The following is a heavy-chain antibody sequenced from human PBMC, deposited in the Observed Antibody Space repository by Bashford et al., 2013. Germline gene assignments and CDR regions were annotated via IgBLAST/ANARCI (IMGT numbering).Heavy chain of an antibody. J-gene: IGHJ4*02. CDR1: GYTFTGYY. D-gene: IGHD1-26*01. Sequence: ASVKVSCKASGYTFTGYYMHWVXQAPGQGLEWMGWINPNSGGTNYAQKFQGRVTMTRDTSISTAYMELSRLRSDDTAVYYCAPAYSGSYWLDYWGQGTLVTVSS. CDR3: APAYSGSYWLDY. CDR2: INPNSGGT. V-gene: IGHV1-2*02.